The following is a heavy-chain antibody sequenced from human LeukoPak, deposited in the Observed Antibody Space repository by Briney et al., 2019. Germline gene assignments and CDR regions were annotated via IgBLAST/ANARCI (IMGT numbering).Heavy chain of an antibody. CDR1: GGSVSSGSYY. CDR3: ARVLAAAGYYYYYGMDV. Sequence: PSETLSLTCTVSGGSVSSGSYYWSWIRQPPGKGLEWIGYIYYSGSTNYNPSLKSRVTISVDTSKNQFSLKLSSVTAADTAVYYCARVLAAAGYYYYYGMDVWGQGTTVTVSS. CDR2: IYYSGST. D-gene: IGHD6-13*01. V-gene: IGHV4-61*01. J-gene: IGHJ6*02.